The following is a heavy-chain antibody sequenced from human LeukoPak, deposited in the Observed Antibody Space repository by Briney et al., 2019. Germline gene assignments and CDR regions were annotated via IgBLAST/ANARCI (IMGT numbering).Heavy chain of an antibody. Sequence: PSETLSLTCNVSGGSINGYYWTWIRQPPVKGLEWIGSVFYNGNTNYNPSLKSRVTISVDTSKSQISLRLNSVTTADTGVYHCARLTREDGVDVWGQGTTVTVSS. CDR3: ARLTREDGVDV. CDR2: VFYNGNT. V-gene: IGHV4-59*01. J-gene: IGHJ6*02. CDR1: GGSINGYY.